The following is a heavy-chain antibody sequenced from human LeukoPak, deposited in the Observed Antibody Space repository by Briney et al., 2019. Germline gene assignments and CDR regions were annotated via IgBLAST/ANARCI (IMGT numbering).Heavy chain of an antibody. Sequence: GESLKISCKGFGFSFTSYWIGWVRHMPGKGLEWMGSIYPGDSDTIYSPSFQGQVTISADNSISTAYLQWSSLKASDSAMYYCARHGRPGYSSSWFDPWGQGTLVTVSS. CDR2: IYPGDSDT. V-gene: IGHV5-51*01. CDR3: ARHGRPGYSSSWFDP. CDR1: GFSFTSYW. D-gene: IGHD2-2*01. J-gene: IGHJ5*02.